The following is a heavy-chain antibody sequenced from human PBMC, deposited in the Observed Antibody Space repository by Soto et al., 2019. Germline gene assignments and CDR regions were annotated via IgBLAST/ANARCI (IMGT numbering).Heavy chain of an antibody. J-gene: IGHJ6*02. CDR1: GGSISSGDYY. V-gene: IGHV4-30-4*01. CDR3: ARAHAVHYYGSGSYYLGTYYYYGMDV. CDR2: IYYSGST. D-gene: IGHD3-10*01. Sequence: PSETLSLTCTVSGGSISSGDYYWSWIRQPPGKGLEWIGYIYYSGSTYYNTSLKSRVTISVDTSRNQFSLKLSSVTAADTAVYYCARAHAVHYYGSGSYYLGTYYYYGMDVWGQGTTVTVSS.